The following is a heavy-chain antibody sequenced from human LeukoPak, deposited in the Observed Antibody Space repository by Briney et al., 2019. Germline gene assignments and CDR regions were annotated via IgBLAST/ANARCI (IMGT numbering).Heavy chain of an antibody. V-gene: IGHV3-11*01. CDR1: GSTFSDYY. CDR3: ARDAMVRGVITYYYYYMDV. J-gene: IGHJ6*03. Sequence: GGSLRLSCAASGSTFSDYYMSWIRQAPGKGLEWVSYISSSGSTIYYADSVKGRFTISRDNAKNSLYLQMNSLRAEDTAVYYCARDAMVRGVITYYYYYMDVWGKGTTVTISS. D-gene: IGHD3-10*01. CDR2: ISSSGSTI.